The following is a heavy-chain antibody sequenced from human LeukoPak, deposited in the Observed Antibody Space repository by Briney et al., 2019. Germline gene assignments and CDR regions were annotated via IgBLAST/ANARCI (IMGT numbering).Heavy chain of an antibody. CDR2: FDPEDGET. CDR3: ATGHLSPVLRYFDWYN. V-gene: IGHV1-24*01. Sequence: ASVKVSCKVSGYTLTELSMHWVRQAPGKGLEWMGGFDPEDGETIYAQKFQGRVTMTEDTSTDTAYMELSSLRSEDTAVYYCATGHLSPVLRYFDWYNWGQGTLVTVPS. D-gene: IGHD3-9*01. J-gene: IGHJ4*02. CDR1: GYTLTELS.